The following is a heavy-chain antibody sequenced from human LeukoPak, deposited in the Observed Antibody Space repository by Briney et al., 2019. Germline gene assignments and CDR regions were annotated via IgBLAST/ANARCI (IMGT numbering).Heavy chain of an antibody. Sequence: PGGSLRLSCAASGFTFSSYAMSWVRQAPGKGLEWVSAISGSGGTTYYADSVKGRFTISRDNSKNTLYLQMNSLRAEDTAVYYCARSLSTGVGGWFDPWGQGTLVTVSS. CDR3: ARSLSTGVGGWFDP. D-gene: IGHD7-27*01. CDR2: ISGSGGTT. CDR1: GFTFSSYA. J-gene: IGHJ5*02. V-gene: IGHV3-23*01.